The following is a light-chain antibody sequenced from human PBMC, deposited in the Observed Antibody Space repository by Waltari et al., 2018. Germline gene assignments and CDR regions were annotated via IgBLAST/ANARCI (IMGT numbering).Light chain of an antibody. J-gene: IGKJ4*01. Sequence: DIVMTQTPLSLSVTPGQPASISCNPSQSLLHFDGKTYLNWYLQKPGQSPQLLIYEVSSRFSGVPDRFSGSGSGTDFTLKISRVEAEDIGIYYCMQSLLIPLTFGGGTKVEIK. CDR3: MQSLLIPLT. CDR2: EVS. V-gene: IGKV2-29*02. CDR1: QSLLHFDGKTY.